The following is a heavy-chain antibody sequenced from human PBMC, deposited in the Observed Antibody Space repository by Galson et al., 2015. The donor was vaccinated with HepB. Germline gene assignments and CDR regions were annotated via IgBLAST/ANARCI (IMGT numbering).Heavy chain of an antibody. D-gene: IGHD6-19*01. J-gene: IGHJ6*02. CDR1: GFTFSSHS. CDR3: ARDASSGWPTYYGMDV. CDR2: ISSSSSYI. V-gene: IGHV3-21*01. Sequence: SLRLSCAASGFTFSSHSMNWVRQAPGKGLEWVSSISSSSSYIYYADSVKGRFTISRDNAKNSPYLQMNSLRAEDTAVYYCARDASSGWPTYYGMDVWGQGTTVTVSS.